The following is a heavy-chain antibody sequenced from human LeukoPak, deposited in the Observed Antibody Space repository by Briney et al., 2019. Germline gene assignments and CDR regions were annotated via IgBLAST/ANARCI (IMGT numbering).Heavy chain of an antibody. V-gene: IGHV3-21*01. CDR3: ASGYESGGYYYYGMDV. D-gene: IGHD5-12*01. J-gene: IGHJ6*02. Sequence: GGSLRLSCAASRFTVSSYSMNWVRQAPGKGLEWVSSISSSSSYIYYADSVKGRFTISRDNAKNSLYLQMNSLRAEDTAVYYCASGYESGGYYYYGMDVWGQGTTVTVSS. CDR2: ISSSSSYI. CDR1: RFTVSSYS.